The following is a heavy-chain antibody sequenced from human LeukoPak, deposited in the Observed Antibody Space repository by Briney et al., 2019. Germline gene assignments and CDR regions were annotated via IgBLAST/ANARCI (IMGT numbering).Heavy chain of an antibody. CDR3: ARGGRYCSGGSCYHHFDY. J-gene: IGHJ4*02. Sequence: ASVKVSCKASGYTFTSYAMHWVRQAPGQRLEWMGGINACHGNTKYPQEFKGRVTITRDTSASTAYMQLSSLRSEDMAVYYCARGGRYCSGGSCYHHFDYWGQGTLVTVSS. D-gene: IGHD2-15*01. CDR1: GYTFTSYA. CDR2: INACHGNT. V-gene: IGHV1-3*03.